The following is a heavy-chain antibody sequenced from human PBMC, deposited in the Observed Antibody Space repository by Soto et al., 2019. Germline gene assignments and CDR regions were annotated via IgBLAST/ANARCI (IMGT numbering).Heavy chain of an antibody. D-gene: IGHD3-16*01. CDR2: ISDYNGHT. V-gene: IGHV1-18*01. J-gene: IGHJ4*02. CDR1: GYSFNTYA. Sequence: QVQLVQSGGEVKRPGASVRVSCKASGYSFNTYAISWVRQAPGQGLEWMGWISDYNGHTDYAQKFQGRVTMTTDTSTITVSMELRGLTSDDTAVYYCARGRTWGARDFDYWGQGTLVTVSS. CDR3: ARGRTWGARDFDY.